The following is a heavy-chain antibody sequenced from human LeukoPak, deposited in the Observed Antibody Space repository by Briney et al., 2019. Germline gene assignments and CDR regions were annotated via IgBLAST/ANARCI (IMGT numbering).Heavy chain of an antibody. V-gene: IGHV4-39*01. J-gene: IGHJ3*02. CDR1: GGSISSSSYY. CDR2: IYYSGST. D-gene: IGHD3-22*01. CDR3: ATTYYYDSSGYYYDAFDI. Sequence: SETLSLTCTVSGGSISSSSYYWGWIRQPPGKGLEWIGSIYYSGSTYYNPSLKSRVTISVDTSKNQFSLKLSSVTAADTAVYYRATTYYYDSSGYYYDAFDIWGQGTMVTVSS.